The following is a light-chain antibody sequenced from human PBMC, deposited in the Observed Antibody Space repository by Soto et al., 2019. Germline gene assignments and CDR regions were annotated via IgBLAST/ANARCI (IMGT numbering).Light chain of an antibody. V-gene: IGKV1-5*01. CDR1: QSISSW. CDR2: DAS. J-gene: IGKJ1*01. Sequence: DIQMTQSPSTLSASVGDRVTITCRASQSISSWLAWYQQKPGKAPKLLIYDASSSESGVPSRFSGSESGTEFTHTISSLQPDDFATYYCKPYKSYCPSWTFGQGTQVEIK. CDR3: KPYKSYCPSWT.